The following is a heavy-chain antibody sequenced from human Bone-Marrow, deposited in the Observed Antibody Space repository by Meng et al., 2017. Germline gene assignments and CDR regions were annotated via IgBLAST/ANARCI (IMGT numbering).Heavy chain of an antibody. CDR3: ARGVVADPPGD. CDR2: IYQSGST. V-gene: IGHV4-61*01. D-gene: IGHD2-15*01. CDR1: GSSVNTCSYY. Sequence: QVQLQASGPGLGRSSETLSLTCTVSGSSVNTCSYYWSWIRQPPGRGLELIGFIYQSGSTNNNPSLKSRVTISLDMSSNQFSLTLNSVTAADTAIYYCARGVVADPPGDWGRGTLVTVSS. J-gene: IGHJ1*01.